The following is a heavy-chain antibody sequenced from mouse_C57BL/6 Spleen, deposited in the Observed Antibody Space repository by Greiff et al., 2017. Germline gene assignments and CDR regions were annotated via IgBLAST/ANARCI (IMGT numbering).Heavy chain of an antibody. CDR3: TSITTVIATDYYFDY. Sequence: VQLQQPGAELVRPGSSVKLSCKASGYTFTSYWMHWVKQRPIQGLEWIGNIDPSDSDTHYNQKFKDKATLTVDKSSSTAYMQLSSLTSEGSAVYSGTSITTVIATDYYFDYWGQGTTLTVSS. J-gene: IGHJ2*01. V-gene: IGHV1-52*01. CDR2: IDPSDSDT. D-gene: IGHD1-1*01. CDR1: GYTFTSYW.